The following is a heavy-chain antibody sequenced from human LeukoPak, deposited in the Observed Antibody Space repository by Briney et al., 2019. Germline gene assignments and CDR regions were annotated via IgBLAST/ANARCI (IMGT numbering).Heavy chain of an antibody. Sequence: SQTLSLTCTVPGGSISSGSYYWSWIRQPAGKGLEWIGRIYTSGSTYYNPSLKSRVTISVDTSKNQFSLKLSSVTAADTAVYYCARAFSIDAFDIWGQGTMVTVSS. V-gene: IGHV4-61*02. CDR3: ARAFSIDAFDI. CDR1: GGSISSGSYY. CDR2: IYTSGST. J-gene: IGHJ3*02.